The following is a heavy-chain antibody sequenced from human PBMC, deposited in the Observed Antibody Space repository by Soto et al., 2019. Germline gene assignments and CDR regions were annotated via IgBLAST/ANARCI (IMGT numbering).Heavy chain of an antibody. CDR3: TRDPRNKGFDP. CDR2: INGDGTTT. V-gene: IGHV3-74*01. Sequence: EGQLVESGGGSVQPGGSLRLSCAASGFTFSDYWMHWVRQVPGQGLVWVSCINGDGTTTRYADSVMGRFTISRDNAKNTLYVQMNSLRAEDTAVYDCTRDPRNKGFDPWGQGTLVTVSS. J-gene: IGHJ5*02. CDR1: GFTFSDYW. D-gene: IGHD4-4*01.